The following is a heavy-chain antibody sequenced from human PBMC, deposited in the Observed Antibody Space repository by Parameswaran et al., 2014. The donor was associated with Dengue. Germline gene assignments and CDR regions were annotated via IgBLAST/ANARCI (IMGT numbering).Heavy chain of an antibody. J-gene: IGHJ6*02. D-gene: IGHD3-9*01. V-gene: IGHV4-39*07. CDR3: ARDQTRGPYFDWLPSLIGMDV. Sequence: VRQAPGKGLEWIGSIYYSGSTYYNPSLKSRVTISVDTSKNQFSLKLSSVTAADTAVYYCARDQTRGPYFDWLPSLIGMDVWAKGPRSPSP. CDR2: IYYSGST.